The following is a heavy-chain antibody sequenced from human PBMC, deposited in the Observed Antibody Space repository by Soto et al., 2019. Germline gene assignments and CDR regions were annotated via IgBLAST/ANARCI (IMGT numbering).Heavy chain of an antibody. Sequence: QVQLVQSGAEVKKPGASVKVSCKASGYTFTGYYMHWVRQAPGQGLEWMGWINPNSGGTNYAQKFQGWVTMTRDTSIRTAYMELSRLRSDDTAVYYCARVSGITMVRGVINLDGGWFDPWGQGTLVTVSS. J-gene: IGHJ5*02. CDR1: GYTFTGYY. CDR2: INPNSGGT. CDR3: ARVSGITMVRGVINLDGGWFDP. V-gene: IGHV1-2*04. D-gene: IGHD3-10*01.